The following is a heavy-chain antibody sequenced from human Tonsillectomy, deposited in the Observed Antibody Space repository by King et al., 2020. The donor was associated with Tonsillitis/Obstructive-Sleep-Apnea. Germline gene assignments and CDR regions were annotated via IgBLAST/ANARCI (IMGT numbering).Heavy chain of an antibody. J-gene: IGHJ5*02. CDR1: EYIFTAYH. CDR2: FNPRTGGP. V-gene: IGHV1-2*02. Sequence: QLVQSGAEVTKPGASVKVSCKASEYIFTAYHIPWGRQAPGQALDCLGGFNPRTGGPNYAKKFRGRITMTGDTSIKPASMELSRLTSDDTAIYFCARQKGNWNWIDPWGQGTLVTVSS. CDR3: ARQKGNWNWIDP. D-gene: IGHD2/OR15-2a*01.